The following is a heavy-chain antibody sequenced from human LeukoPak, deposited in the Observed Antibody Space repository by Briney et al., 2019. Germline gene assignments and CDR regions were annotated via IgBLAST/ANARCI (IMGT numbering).Heavy chain of an antibody. V-gene: IGHV4-59*01. J-gene: IGHJ4*02. CDR1: GGSIXSYY. D-gene: IGHD1-26*01. CDR3: ARDGEGELL. CDR2: IYYSGST. Sequence: TLXLTXXVXGGSIXSYYWSWIRQPPGKGLEWIGYIYYSGSTNYNPSLKSRVTISVDTSKNQFSLKLSSVTAADTAVYYCARDGEGELLWGQGTLVTVSS.